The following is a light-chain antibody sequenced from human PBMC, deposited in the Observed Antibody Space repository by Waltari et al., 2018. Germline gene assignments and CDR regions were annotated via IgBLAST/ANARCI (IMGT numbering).Light chain of an antibody. CDR2: EVS. J-gene: IGLJ3*02. V-gene: IGLV2-8*01. Sequence: QSALTQPPSASGSPGQSVTFSCTGTSSDVGAYNFFPWYQLHPGTAPKRMIYEVSNRPSGVPARFSGSKSGNPASMTVSGLQAEDEADYYCSSYAGSNNVVFGGGTKLTVL. CDR3: SSYAGSNNVV. CDR1: SSDVGAYNF.